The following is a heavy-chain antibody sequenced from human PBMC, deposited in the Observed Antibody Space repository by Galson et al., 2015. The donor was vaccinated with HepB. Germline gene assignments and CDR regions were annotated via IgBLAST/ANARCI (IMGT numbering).Heavy chain of an antibody. CDR1: GYTFTGYY. V-gene: IGHV1-2*06. J-gene: IGHJ1*01. D-gene: IGHD1-20*01. Sequence: SCKASGYTFTGYYMHRVRQAPGQGLEWMGRINPNSGGTNYAQKFQGRVTMTRDTSISTAYMELSRLRSDDTAVYFCARDETNTAGITGHWGQGTQVTVSS. CDR2: INPNSGGT. CDR3: ARDETNTAGITGH.